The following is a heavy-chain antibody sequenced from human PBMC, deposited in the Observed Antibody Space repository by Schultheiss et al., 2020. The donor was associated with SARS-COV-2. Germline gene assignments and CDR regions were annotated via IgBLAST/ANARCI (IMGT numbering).Heavy chain of an antibody. V-gene: IGHV3-30*18. Sequence: GGSLRLSCTTSGFTFSSYSMNWVRQAPGKGLEWVAVMSYDGSNQYYADSVKGRFTISRDNSKNTLYLQLNSLRAEDTAKYYCAKDRYGVGYFDFWGQGTLVTVSS. D-gene: IGHD4-17*01. CDR2: MSYDGSNQ. J-gene: IGHJ4*02. CDR3: AKDRYGVGYFDF. CDR1: GFTFSSYS.